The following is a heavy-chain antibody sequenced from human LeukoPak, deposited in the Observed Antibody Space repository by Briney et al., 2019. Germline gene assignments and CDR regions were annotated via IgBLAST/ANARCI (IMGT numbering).Heavy chain of an antibody. D-gene: IGHD1-1*01. V-gene: IGHV1-3*01. CDR3: ARDSQPYDGPPTDY. CDR2: INAGNGNT. J-gene: IGHJ4*02. CDR1: GYTFISYV. Sequence: GASVKVSCKASGYTFISYVMHWVRQAPGQRLEWMGWINAGNGNTKYSQKFQGRVTITRDTSASTAYMELSSLRSEDTAVYYCARDSQPYDGPPTDYWGQGTLVTVSS.